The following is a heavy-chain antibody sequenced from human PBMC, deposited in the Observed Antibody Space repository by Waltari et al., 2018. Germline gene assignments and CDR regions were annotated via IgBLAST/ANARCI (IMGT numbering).Heavy chain of an antibody. V-gene: IGHV3-48*01. CDR3: AREIRGTGYFPDAFDI. CDR1: EFTFSSSS. CDR2: ISNSRTTS. D-gene: IGHD3-9*01. Sequence: EVQLVESGGGSVQPGGSLRLSCAPSEFTFSSSSMNWVRQAPGKGLEWVEDISNSRTTSYYAASVKRRFTSSRDNDQNSLCLQMNSLRAEDTAVYYCAREIRGTGYFPDAFDIWGQGTMVTVSS. J-gene: IGHJ3*02.